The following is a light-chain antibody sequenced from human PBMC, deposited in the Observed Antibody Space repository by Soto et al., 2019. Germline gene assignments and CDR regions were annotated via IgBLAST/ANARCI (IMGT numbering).Light chain of an antibody. V-gene: IGKV3-15*01. J-gene: IGKJ3*01. CDR3: QQYNNWPLT. Sequence: EIVMTQSPATLSVSPGEGATLSCRASQSVSINLAWYQQKPGQAPRLLIYGASTRATGIPARFSGSGSGAVFTLTISSLQSEDFAVYYCQQYNNWPLTFGPGTKVDIK. CDR2: GAS. CDR1: QSVSIN.